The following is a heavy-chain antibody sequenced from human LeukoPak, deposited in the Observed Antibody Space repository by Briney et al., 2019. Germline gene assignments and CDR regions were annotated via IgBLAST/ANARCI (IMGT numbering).Heavy chain of an antibody. J-gene: IGHJ4*02. V-gene: IGHV4-34*01. CDR3: ARGRPRCVPGSDYNY. D-gene: IGHD3-10*01. Sequence: SETLSLTCAVYGGSFSGYFWSWIRQPPGKGLEWIGEINHSGSTNYNPSLKSRVTISLDTSKNQFSLKLSSVTAADTAVYYCARGRPRCVPGSDYNYWGQGTRVPVSS. CDR2: INHSGST. CDR1: GGSFSGYF.